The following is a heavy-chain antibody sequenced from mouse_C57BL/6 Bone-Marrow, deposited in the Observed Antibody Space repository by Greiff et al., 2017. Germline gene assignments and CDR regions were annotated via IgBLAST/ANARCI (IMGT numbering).Heavy chain of an antibody. CDR2: INPSSGYT. CDR3: ARSNYSNYEVFAY. V-gene: IGHV1-7*01. Sequence: VKLMESGAELAKPGASVKLSCKASGYTFTSYWMHWVKQRPGQGLEWIGYINPSSGYTTYNQKFKDKATLTADKSSSTAYMQLSSLTYEDSAVYYCARSNYSNYEVFAYWGQGTLVTVSA. D-gene: IGHD2-5*01. J-gene: IGHJ3*01. CDR1: GYTFTSYW.